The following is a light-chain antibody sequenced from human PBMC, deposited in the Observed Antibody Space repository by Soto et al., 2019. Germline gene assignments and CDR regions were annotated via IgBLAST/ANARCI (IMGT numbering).Light chain of an antibody. Sequence: DIPMTQPPSPLSASVEDRVTNTCTASREFSSFLNWNKHKPGRPPKLLTPDASILEAGVLTRFSGSGSGTHFTFTISSLQPEDVATYYCQHCDYLPIFGPGTTVDFK. J-gene: IGKJ3*01. CDR3: QHCDYLPI. V-gene: IGKV1-33*01. CDR1: REFSSF. CDR2: DAS.